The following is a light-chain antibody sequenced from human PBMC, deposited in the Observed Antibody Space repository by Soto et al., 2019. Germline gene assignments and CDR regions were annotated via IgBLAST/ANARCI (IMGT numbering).Light chain of an antibody. J-gene: IGLJ1*01. CDR2: DVS. Sequence: QSVLTQPASVSGSPGQSIAISCTGVRTDVADGYDYVSWYQQHPGQAPQLIIYDVSNRPSGVSDRFSGSKSGNTASLTISGLQAEDEAEYYCASYTSRTPFYVCGSGTKV. CDR1: RTDVADGYDY. CDR3: ASYTSRTPFYV. V-gene: IGLV2-14*03.